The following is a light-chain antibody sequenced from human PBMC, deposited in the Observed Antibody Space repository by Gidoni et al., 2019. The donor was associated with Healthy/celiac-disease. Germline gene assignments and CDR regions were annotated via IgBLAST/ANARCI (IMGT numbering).Light chain of an antibody. Sequence: DIQMTQSPSPLSASVGDRVTITCRASQSISSYLNWYQQKPGKAPKLLIYAASSLQSGVPSRFSGSGSGTDFTLTISSLQPEDFATYYCQQSYSTLPWTFXQXTKVEIK. CDR1: QSISSY. J-gene: IGKJ1*01. CDR3: QQSYSTLPWT. V-gene: IGKV1-39*01. CDR2: AAS.